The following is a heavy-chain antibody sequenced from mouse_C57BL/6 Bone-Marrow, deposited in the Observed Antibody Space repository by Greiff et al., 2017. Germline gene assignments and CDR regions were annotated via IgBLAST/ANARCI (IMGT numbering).Heavy chain of an antibody. D-gene: IGHD2-2*01. J-gene: IGHJ3*01. V-gene: IGHV3-6*01. CDR3: ARSTMVTGGCAY. Sequence: EVQRVESGPGLVKPSQSLSLTCSVTGYSITSGYYWNWIRQFPGNKLEWMGYISYDGSNNYNPSLKNRISITRDTSKNQFFLKLNSVTTEDTATYYCARSTMVTGGCAYWGQGTLVTVSA. CDR2: ISYDGSN. CDR1: GYSITSGYY.